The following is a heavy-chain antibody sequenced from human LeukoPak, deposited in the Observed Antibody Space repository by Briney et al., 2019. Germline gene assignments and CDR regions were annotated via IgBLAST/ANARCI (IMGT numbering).Heavy chain of an antibody. CDR2: IYYSGST. J-gene: IGHJ6*02. CDR3: ARQVVTTDYYGMDV. V-gene: IGHV4-59*08. D-gene: IGHD2-21*02. CDR1: GFTFSTYA. Sequence: GSLRLSCAVSGFTFSTYAMSWVRQPPGKGLEWIGYIYYSGSTNYNPSLKSRVTISVDTSKNQFSLKLSSVTAADTAVYYCARQVVTTDYYGMDVWGQGTTVTVSS.